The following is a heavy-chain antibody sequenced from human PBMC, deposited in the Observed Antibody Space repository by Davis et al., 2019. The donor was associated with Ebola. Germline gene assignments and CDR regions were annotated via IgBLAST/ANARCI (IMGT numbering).Heavy chain of an antibody. V-gene: IGHV3-30*04. Sequence: GESLKISCAASGFTFSNYAMHWVRQAPGKGLERVAVISYDGSNKYYADSVKGRFTISRDNSKNTLYLQMNSLRAEDTAVYYCARSTAVDYWGQGTLVTVSS. J-gene: IGHJ4*02. CDR1: GFTFSNYA. CDR3: ARSTAVDY. D-gene: IGHD5-18*01. CDR2: ISYDGSNK.